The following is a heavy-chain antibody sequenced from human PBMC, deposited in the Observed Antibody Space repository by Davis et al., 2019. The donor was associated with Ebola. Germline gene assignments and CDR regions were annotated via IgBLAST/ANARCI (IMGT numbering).Heavy chain of an antibody. J-gene: IGHJ4*02. CDR2: IYTSGST. D-gene: IGHD3-22*01. CDR1: GGSISSGSYY. Sequence: PSETLSLTCTVSGGSISSGSYYWSWIRQPAGKGLEWIGHIYTSGSTNYNPSLKSRVTISVDTSKNQFSLVLSSVTAADTAVYYCARVYWYDSSAYSYLDSWGQGTLVTVSS. CDR3: ARVYWYDSSAYSYLDS. V-gene: IGHV4-61*09.